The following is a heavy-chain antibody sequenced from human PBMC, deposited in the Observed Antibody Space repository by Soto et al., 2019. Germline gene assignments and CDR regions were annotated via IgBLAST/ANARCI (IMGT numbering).Heavy chain of an antibody. J-gene: IGHJ4*02. CDR1: GGSISSYY. Sequence: QVQLQESGPGLVKPSETLSLTCTVSGGSISSYYWSWIRQPPGKGLEWIGYIYYSGSTKYNPSLTSRVCISVEASKNRFPRRLSSVTAADTAVYYCARSRGGYFYYWGQGTLVTVSS. D-gene: IGHD3-16*01. CDR3: ARSRGGYFYY. CDR2: IYYSGST. V-gene: IGHV4-59*01.